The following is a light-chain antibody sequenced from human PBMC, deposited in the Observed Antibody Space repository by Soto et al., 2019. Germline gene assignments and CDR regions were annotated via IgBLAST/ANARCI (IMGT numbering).Light chain of an antibody. CDR3: QESYSTS. Sequence: EIVMTQSPATLSVSPGERATLSCRASQSVSSNLAWYQQKPGQAPRLLIYGASTRATGIPARFSGSGSGTDFTLTISSLQPEDIATYYCQESYSTSFGQGTKVEIK. J-gene: IGKJ1*01. V-gene: IGKV3-15*01. CDR2: GAS. CDR1: QSVSSN.